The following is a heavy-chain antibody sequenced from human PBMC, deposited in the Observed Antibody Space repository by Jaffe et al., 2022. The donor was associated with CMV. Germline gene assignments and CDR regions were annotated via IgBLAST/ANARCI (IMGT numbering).Heavy chain of an antibody. CDR3: ARTYYYGSRNSNFDY. D-gene: IGHD3-10*01. J-gene: IGHJ4*02. CDR2: IFWDDDK. V-gene: IGHV2-5*02. CDR1: GFSLSTSGVA. Sequence: QITLKESGPTLVKPTQTLTLTCTFSGFSLSTSGVAVGWIRQPPGKALEWLAVIFWDDDKRYSPSLKSRLTITKDTSKNQVVLTMTQMDPVDTATYYCARTYYYGSRNSNFDYWGQGTLVTVSS.